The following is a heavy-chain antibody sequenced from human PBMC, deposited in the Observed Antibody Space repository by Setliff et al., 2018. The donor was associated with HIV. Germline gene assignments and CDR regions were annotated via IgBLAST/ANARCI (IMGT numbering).Heavy chain of an antibody. CDR3: ARDSSGSIDAFDS. CDR1: GYSISSGYY. Sequence: PSETLSLTCAVSGYSISSGYYWGWIRQPPGKGLEWIGTLHHSGSTYDNPSLKSRVTISVDTSKNQFSLKLSSVTAADTAVYYCARDSSGSIDAFDSWGQGTMVTVSS. J-gene: IGHJ3*02. D-gene: IGHD3-22*01. CDR2: LHHSGST. V-gene: IGHV4-38-2*02.